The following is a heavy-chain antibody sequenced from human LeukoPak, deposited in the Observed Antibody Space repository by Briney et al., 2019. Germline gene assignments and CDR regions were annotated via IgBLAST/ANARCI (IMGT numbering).Heavy chain of an antibody. CDR3: AKDILYSYGYLDY. J-gene: IGHJ4*02. Sequence: GGSLRLSCAASGLSVSKNYMSWVRQAPGKGLEWVAVLYGGGATFYADSVKGRFTISRDNSKNTLSLQMNSLRAEDTAVYYCAKDILYSYGYLDYWGQGTLVTVSS. CDR2: LYGGGAT. CDR1: GLSVSKNY. V-gene: IGHV3-66*02. D-gene: IGHD5-18*01.